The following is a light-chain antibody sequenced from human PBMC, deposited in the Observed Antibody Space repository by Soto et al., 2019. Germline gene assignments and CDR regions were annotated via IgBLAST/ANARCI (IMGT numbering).Light chain of an antibody. Sequence: IQMTQSPSTLSPSVGDRVIITFRSSESIHNWLAWYQQKPGEGPQLLIYDDSTLQSGVPSRFSGSGSWTEFNLTISSLQPDDFATYYCQHYDDYSPYTFGQGTKLEIK. CDR1: ESIHNW. CDR2: DDS. CDR3: QHYDDYSPYT. J-gene: IGKJ2*01. V-gene: IGKV1-5*01.